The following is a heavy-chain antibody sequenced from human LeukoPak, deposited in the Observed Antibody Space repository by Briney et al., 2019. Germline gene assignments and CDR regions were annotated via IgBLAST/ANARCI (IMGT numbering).Heavy chain of an antibody. V-gene: IGHV1-18*01. J-gene: IGHJ6*02. D-gene: IGHD5-18*01. CDR1: GYTLTSYG. CDR3: ARESLREGAMVTDYGMDV. CDR2: INAYNGNT. Sequence: ASVKVSFKAAGYTLTSYGISWVRQAPGQGQEWMGWINAYNGNTNYAQKLQGRVTMTTDTSTSTAYMELRSLRSDDTAVYYCARESLREGAMVTDYGMDVWGQGTTVTVSS.